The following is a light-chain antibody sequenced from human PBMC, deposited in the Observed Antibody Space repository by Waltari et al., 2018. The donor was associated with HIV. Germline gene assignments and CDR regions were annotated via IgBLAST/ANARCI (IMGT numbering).Light chain of an antibody. CDR3: AAWDDSLNGPI. J-gene: IGLJ2*01. V-gene: IGLV1-44*01. Sequence: QSVLTQPPSASGTPGQRVPISCSGSSSNIGRNTVNWYQQLPGTAPKLLIYSNNQRPSGVPDRFSGSKSGTSASLAISGLQSEVEADYYCAAWDDSLNGPIFGGGTKLTVL. CDR2: SNN. CDR1: SSNIGRNT.